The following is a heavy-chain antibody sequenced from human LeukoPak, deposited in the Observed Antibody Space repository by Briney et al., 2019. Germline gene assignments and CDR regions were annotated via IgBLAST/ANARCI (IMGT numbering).Heavy chain of an antibody. J-gene: IGHJ4*02. Sequence: GGSLRLSCAASGFTFTTYGMHWVRQAPGKGLEWVAVISFDGSDKYYADFVKGRFTISRDDSKNTLYLQMNSLRAEDTAVYYCAKYKWELLRGGYYFDYWGQGTLVTVSS. V-gene: IGHV3-30*18. CDR3: AKYKWELLRGGYYFDY. CDR1: GFTFTTYG. CDR2: ISFDGSDK. D-gene: IGHD1-26*01.